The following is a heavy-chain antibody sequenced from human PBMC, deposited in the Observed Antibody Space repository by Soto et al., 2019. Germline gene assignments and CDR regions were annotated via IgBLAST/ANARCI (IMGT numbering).Heavy chain of an antibody. CDR3: AREHRGSYVFDY. J-gene: IGHJ4*02. CDR1: GFTFSSYS. CDR2: ISSSSSYI. V-gene: IGHV3-21*01. D-gene: IGHD1-26*01. Sequence: EVQLVESGGGLVKPGGSLRLSCAASGFTFSSYSMNWVRQAPGKGLEWVSSISSSSSYIYYADSVKGRFTISRDNAKNSLYLQMNSLRAEDTAVYYCAREHRGSYVFDYWGQGTLVTVSS.